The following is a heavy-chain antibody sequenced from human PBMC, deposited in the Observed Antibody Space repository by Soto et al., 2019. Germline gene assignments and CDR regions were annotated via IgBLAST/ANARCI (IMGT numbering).Heavy chain of an antibody. V-gene: IGHV3-23*01. Sequence: EVQLLESGGGLVQPGGSLRLSCAASGFTFSSYAMSWVRQAPGKGLEWVSAISGSGGSTYYADSVKGRFTISRDNSKNTLYLQMNSLRAEDTAVYCCANRGYSYGYSHFDYWGQGTLVTVSS. J-gene: IGHJ4*02. D-gene: IGHD5-18*01. CDR2: ISGSGGST. CDR3: ANRGYSYGYSHFDY. CDR1: GFTFSSYA.